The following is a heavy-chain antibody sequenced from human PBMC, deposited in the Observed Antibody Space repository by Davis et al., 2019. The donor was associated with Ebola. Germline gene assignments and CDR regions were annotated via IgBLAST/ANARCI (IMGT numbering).Heavy chain of an antibody. CDR1: GFTFSSYS. CDR3: ARAGAPGGPFDY. Sequence: GGSLRLSCAASGFTFSSYSMNWVRQAPGKGLEWVSSISSSSSYIYYADSVKGRFTISRDNAKNSLYLQMNSLRAEDTAVYYCARAGAPGGPFDYWGQGALVTVSS. V-gene: IGHV3-21*01. CDR2: ISSSSSYI. D-gene: IGHD7-27*01. J-gene: IGHJ4*02.